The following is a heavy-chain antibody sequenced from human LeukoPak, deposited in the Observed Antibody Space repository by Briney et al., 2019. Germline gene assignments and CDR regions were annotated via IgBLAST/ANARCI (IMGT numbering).Heavy chain of an antibody. CDR1: GFTFSSYG. J-gene: IGHJ4*02. D-gene: IGHD3-10*01. Sequence: GGSLRLSCAASGFTFSSYGMHWGRQAPGKGLKWVAFIRYDGSNRYYADSVKGRFTISRDNSKNTLYLQMNSLRAEDTAVYYCARGRITMVRGVSYYFDYWGQGTLVTVSS. V-gene: IGHV3-30*02. CDR3: ARGRITMVRGVSYYFDY. CDR2: IRYDGSNR.